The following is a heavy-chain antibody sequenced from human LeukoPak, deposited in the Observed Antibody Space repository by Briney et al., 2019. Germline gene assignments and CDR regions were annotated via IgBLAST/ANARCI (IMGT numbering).Heavy chain of an antibody. V-gene: IGHV4-34*01. J-gene: IGHJ5*02. CDR2: INHSGST. CDR1: GGSFSGYY. Sequence: SETLSLTCAVYGGSFSGYYWSWIRQPPGKGLEWIGEINHSGSTNYNPSLKSRVTISVDTSKNQFSLKLSPVTAADTAVYYCARAVASSSSWYKWVNWFDPWGQGTLVTVSS. D-gene: IGHD6-13*01. CDR3: ARAVASSSSWYKWVNWFDP.